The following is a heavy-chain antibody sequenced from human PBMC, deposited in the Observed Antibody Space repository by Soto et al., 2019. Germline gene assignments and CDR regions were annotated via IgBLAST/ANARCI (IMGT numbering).Heavy chain of an antibody. Sequence: GESLKISCKASGYSFTTYWIGWVRQMPGKGLEWMGIIYPGDSDTKYSPSLQGQVTISADTSISTAYLQWSSLKASDTAMYYCARYDYGGMFDYSGQGTLVTVSS. CDR2: IYPGDSDT. J-gene: IGHJ4*02. CDR3: ARYDYGGMFDY. D-gene: IGHD4-17*01. CDR1: GYSFTTYW. V-gene: IGHV5-51*01.